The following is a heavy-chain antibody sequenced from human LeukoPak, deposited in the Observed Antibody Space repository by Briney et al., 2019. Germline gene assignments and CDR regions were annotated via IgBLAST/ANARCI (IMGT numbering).Heavy chain of an antibody. J-gene: IGHJ4*02. Sequence: PGGSLRLSCGASGFTFSSYWMGWVRQAPGKGLEWVANIKQDGSEKYYVDSVKGRFTISRDNAKNSLYLQMNSLRAEDTAVYYCARVLRRIVVVTYYFDYWGQGTLVTVSS. CDR3: ARVLRRIVVVTYYFDY. CDR2: IKQDGSEK. D-gene: IGHD3-22*01. V-gene: IGHV3-7*05. CDR1: GFTFSSYW.